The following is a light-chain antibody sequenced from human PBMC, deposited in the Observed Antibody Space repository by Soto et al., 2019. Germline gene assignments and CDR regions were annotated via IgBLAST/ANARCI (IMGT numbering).Light chain of an antibody. CDR1: SGHSSYA. Sequence: QPVLTQSPSASASLGASVKLTCTLSSGHSSYAIAWHQQQPEKGPRYLMKLNSDGSHRKGDGIPDRFSGSSSGAERYLAISSLLSEDEADYYCQALDTGTQSYVFGTGTKLTVL. CDR2: LNSDGSH. CDR3: QALDTGTQSYV. V-gene: IGLV4-69*01. J-gene: IGLJ1*01.